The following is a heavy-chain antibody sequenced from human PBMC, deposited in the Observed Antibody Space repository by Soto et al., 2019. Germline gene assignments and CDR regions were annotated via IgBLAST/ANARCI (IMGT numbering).Heavy chain of an antibody. Sequence: QVQLVESGGGVVQPGRSLRLSCAASGFTFSSYGMHWVRQAPGKGLEWVAVISYDGSNKYYADSVKGRFTISRDNSKNTLYLQMNSLRAEDTAVYYCAKEFGGSYYAIDYWGQGTLVTVSS. CDR3: AKEFGGSYYAIDY. CDR2: ISYDGSNK. V-gene: IGHV3-30*18. CDR1: GFTFSSYG. J-gene: IGHJ4*02. D-gene: IGHD1-26*01.